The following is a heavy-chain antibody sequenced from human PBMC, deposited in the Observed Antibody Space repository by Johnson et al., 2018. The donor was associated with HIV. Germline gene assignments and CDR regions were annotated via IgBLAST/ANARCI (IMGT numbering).Heavy chain of an antibody. D-gene: IGHD6-6*01. CDR3: ARDSSNSFRFEMYAFDI. Sequence: QVQLVESGGGVVQPGRSLRLSCAASGFTFSSYAMHWVRQAPGKGLAWVAVVSYDSSNKYYADSVKGRFTISRDNSKNTVFLQMDSLRGEDTAVYYCARDSSNSFRFEMYAFDIWGQGTMVTVSS. CDR1: GFTFSSYA. CDR2: VSYDSSNK. V-gene: IGHV3-30*04. J-gene: IGHJ3*02.